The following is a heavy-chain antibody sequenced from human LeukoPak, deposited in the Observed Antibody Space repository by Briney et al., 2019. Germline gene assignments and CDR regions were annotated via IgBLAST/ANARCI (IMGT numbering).Heavy chain of an antibody. CDR3: ARVPRSYYYYYYMDV. V-gene: IGHV4-59*01. CDR2: IYYSGSS. CDR1: GGSISGYH. J-gene: IGHJ6*03. Sequence: SETLSLTCNVSGGSISGYHWSWIRQPPGKGLEWLGYIYYSGSSNYNPSLKSRVSISADTSKNQFSLKLSSVTAADTAVYYCARVPRSYYYYYYMDVWGKGTTVTVSS.